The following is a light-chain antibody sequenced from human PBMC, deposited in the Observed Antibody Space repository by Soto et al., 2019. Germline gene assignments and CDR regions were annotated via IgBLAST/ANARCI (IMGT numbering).Light chain of an antibody. J-gene: IGKJ1*01. V-gene: IGKV1-5*01. CDR2: DAS. CDR1: QSISSW. CDR3: QQSNSYRT. Sequence: DIQMTQSPSTLSASVGDRVTITCRASQSISSWLAWYQQKPGEAPKLLIYDASSLESGVPSRFSGSGSGTEFTLTISRLQSDDFATYYCQQSNSYRTFGQGTEV.